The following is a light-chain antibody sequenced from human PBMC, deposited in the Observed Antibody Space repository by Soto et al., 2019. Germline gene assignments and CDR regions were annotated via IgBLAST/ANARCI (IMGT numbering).Light chain of an antibody. CDR1: SSNIGSNT. CDR3: AEWDDSLNSWV. Sequence: QSVLTQPPSASGTPGQRVTISCSGSSSNIGSNTVNWYKQLPGSAPKLLIYSNNQRPSGVPDRFSGSKSGTSASLAISGLQSEDEADYYCAEWDDSLNSWVFGGGTKLTVL. V-gene: IGLV1-44*01. CDR2: SNN. J-gene: IGLJ3*02.